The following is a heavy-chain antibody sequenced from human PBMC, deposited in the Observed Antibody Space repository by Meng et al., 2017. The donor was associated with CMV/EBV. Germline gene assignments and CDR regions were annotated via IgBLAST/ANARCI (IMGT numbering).Heavy chain of an antibody. CDR3: ARGGGVVGAFDI. D-gene: IGHD3-22*01. Sequence: ASVKVSCKASGYTFTSFDINWVRQAPGQGLEWMGWLNTNGGNTGFAQKFQGRVTITGDTSIRTAYMELSSLTSQDTAVYYWARGGGVVGAFDIWGRGTMVTVSS. J-gene: IGHJ3*02. V-gene: IGHV1-8*01. CDR2: LNTNGGNT. CDR1: GYTFTSFD.